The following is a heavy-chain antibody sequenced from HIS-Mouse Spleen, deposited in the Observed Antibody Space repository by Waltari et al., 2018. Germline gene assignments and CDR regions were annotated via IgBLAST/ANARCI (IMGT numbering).Heavy chain of an antibody. D-gene: IGHD6-13*01. CDR3: AREIPYSSSWYDWYFDL. J-gene: IGHJ2*01. CDR1: GGHISSSSYY. V-gene: IGHV4-39*07. Sequence: QLQLQESGPGLVKPSETLSLPCTVAGGHISSSSYYWGWFREPPGKGLDWIGSIYYSGSTYYNPSLKSRVTISVDTSKNQFSLKLSSVTAADTAVYYCAREIPYSSSWYDWYFDLWGRGTLVTVSS. CDR2: IYYSGST.